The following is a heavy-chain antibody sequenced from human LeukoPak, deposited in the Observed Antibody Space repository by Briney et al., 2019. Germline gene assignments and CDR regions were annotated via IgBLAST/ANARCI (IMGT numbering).Heavy chain of an antibody. J-gene: IGHJ6*03. CDR3: ARRSGAAAGWYYYYYMDV. CDR2: IYTSGST. Sequence: PSETLPLTCTVSGGSISSYYWSWIRQPPGKGLEWIGYIYTSGSTNYNPSLKSRVTISVDTSKNQFSLKLSSVTAADTAVYYCARRSGAAAGWYYYYYMDVWGKGTTVTVSS. D-gene: IGHD6-13*01. V-gene: IGHV4-4*09. CDR1: GGSISSYY.